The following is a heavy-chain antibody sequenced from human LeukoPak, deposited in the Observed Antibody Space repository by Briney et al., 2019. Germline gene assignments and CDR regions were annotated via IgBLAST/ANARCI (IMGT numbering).Heavy chain of an antibody. V-gene: IGHV1-2*02. CDR1: GYPFTGYY. CDR3: ARVRRYYDSHTLFDY. Sequence: PSVKASRKASGYPFTGYYMHSVRRAPEQRLECMGWINPNSGGTNYAQKFQGRVTMTSDPSISTAYMELSRLRSDDTAVYYCARVRRYYDSHTLFDYWGQGTLVTVSS. CDR2: INPNSGGT. J-gene: IGHJ4*02. D-gene: IGHD3-22*01.